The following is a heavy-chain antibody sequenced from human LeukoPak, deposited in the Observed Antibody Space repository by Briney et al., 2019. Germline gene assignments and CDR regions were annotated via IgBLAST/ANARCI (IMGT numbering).Heavy chain of an antibody. D-gene: IGHD2-2*03. CDR3: VKDDVGSSLDY. Sequence: ASVKVSCKASGYTLITYYMHWVRQAPGQGLEWMGIINPSDNNTNYAQNFQGRVTMTRDTSTSIVYMELSSLRAEDTAVYYCVKDDVGSSLDYWGQGTLVTVSS. CDR1: GYTLITYY. J-gene: IGHJ4*02. CDR2: INPSDNNT. V-gene: IGHV1-46*01.